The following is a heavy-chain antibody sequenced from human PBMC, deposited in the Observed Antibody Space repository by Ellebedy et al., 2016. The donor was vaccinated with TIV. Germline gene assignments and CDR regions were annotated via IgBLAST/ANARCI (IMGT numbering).Heavy chain of an antibody. D-gene: IGHD3-10*01. CDR3: ARDAITMEGMDV. V-gene: IGHV1-8*01. CDR2: MNPNSGNT. Sequence: ASVKVSCXASGYTFTSYDINWVRQATGQGLEWMGWMNPNSGNTGYAQKFQGRVTMTRNTSISTAYMELSSLRSEDTAVYYCARDAITMEGMDVWGQGTTVTVSS. J-gene: IGHJ6*02. CDR1: GYTFTSYD.